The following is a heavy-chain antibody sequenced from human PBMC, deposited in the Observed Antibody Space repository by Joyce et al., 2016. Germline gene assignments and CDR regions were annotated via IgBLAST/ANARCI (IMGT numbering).Heavy chain of an antibody. V-gene: IGHV5-51*01. CDR2: TWPGDSDT. J-gene: IGHJ5*02. CDR3: ARRAWTCTLLKCHLDT. D-gene: IGHD5/OR15-5a*01. CDR1: GYDFNNYW. Sequence: EVQLVQSGAEVKKPGESLKISCKASGYDFNNYWIVWVRQMPGKGLEWMGITWPGDSDTRYNPAFQGQVTISVDKTQTTDYLQWNNVTASDTAKYYCARRAWTCTLLKCHLDTWGQGTQVTVSS.